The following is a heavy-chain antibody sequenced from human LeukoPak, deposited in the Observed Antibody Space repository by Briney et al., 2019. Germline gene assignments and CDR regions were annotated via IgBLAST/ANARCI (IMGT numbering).Heavy chain of an antibody. CDR1: GGSIRSSNYY. CDR2: INHSGST. D-gene: IGHD6-13*01. V-gene: IGHV4-39*07. Sequence: SETLSLTCTVSGGSIRSSNYYWGWIRQPPGKGLEWIGEINHSGSTNYNPSLKSRVTISVDTSKNQFSLKLSSVTAADTAVYYCARLRPISSSWYYYYYYMDVWGKGTTVTISS. J-gene: IGHJ6*03. CDR3: ARLRPISSSWYYYYYYMDV.